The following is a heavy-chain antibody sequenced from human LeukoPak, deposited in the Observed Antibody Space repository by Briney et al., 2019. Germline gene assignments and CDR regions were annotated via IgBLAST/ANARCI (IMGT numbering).Heavy chain of an antibody. J-gene: IGHJ5*02. D-gene: IGHD3-9*01. Sequence: KASETLSLTCTVSGGSISSSSYYWGWIRQPPGKGLEWIGNIYYSGSTFYNPSLKSRVTISVDTSKNQFSLKLSSVTAADTAVYYCARPVFLRYFDWPRGVGWFDPWGQGTLVTVSS. CDR3: ARPVFLRYFDWPRGVGWFDP. CDR1: GGSISSSSYY. V-gene: IGHV4-39*01. CDR2: IYYSGST.